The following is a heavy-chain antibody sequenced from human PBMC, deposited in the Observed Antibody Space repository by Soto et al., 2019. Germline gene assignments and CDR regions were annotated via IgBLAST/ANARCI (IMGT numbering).Heavy chain of an antibody. D-gene: IGHD3-10*01. V-gene: IGHV3-53*05. CDR2: IFSGGNA. Sequence: GSLRLSCAVPGVTVSSNFMNWVRQAPGKGLEWVSGIFSGGNADYADSVKGRFIMSRDISKNTLYLQMNSLRAEDTAVYFCVKEFSGAFDYWGQGTLVTVSS. CDR1: GVTVSSNF. J-gene: IGHJ4*02. CDR3: VKEFSGAFDY.